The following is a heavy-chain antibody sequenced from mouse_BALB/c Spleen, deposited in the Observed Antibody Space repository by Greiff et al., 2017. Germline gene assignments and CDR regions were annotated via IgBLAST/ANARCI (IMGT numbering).Heavy chain of an antibody. CDR1: GFNFNDSY. CDR2: IDPANGNT. Sequence: EVQLQQSGAELVKPGASVKLSCTASGFNFNDSYMYWVKQRPEQGLEWIGRIDPANGNTKYDQKFKGKATITADTSSNTAYLQLSHLTSEDTAVYYGASYSHYWGQGTTLTVSS. J-gene: IGHJ2*01. CDR3: ASYSHY. D-gene: IGHD1-1*01. V-gene: IGHV14-3*02.